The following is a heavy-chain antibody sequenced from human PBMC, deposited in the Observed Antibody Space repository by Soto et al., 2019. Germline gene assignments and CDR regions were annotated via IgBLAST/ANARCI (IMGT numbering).Heavy chain of an antibody. V-gene: IGHV3-73*01. J-gene: IGHJ4*02. CDR2: IRSKANSYAT. Sequence: LSLSCAASWFTFSFSAMHLVRQASGKGLEWVGRIRSKANSYATAYAASVKGRFTISRDDSKNTAYLQMNSLKTEDTAVYYCYIDYYDSSGYYYVDYWGQGTLVTVSS. CDR3: YIDYYDSSGYYYVDY. CDR1: WFTFSFSA. D-gene: IGHD3-22*01.